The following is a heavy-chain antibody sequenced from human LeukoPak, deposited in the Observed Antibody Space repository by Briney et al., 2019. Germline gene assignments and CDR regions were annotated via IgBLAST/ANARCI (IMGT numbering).Heavy chain of an antibody. J-gene: IGHJ4*02. CDR3: TKASGDYVFDY. Sequence: PGGSLRLSCAASGFTLSSSGMHWVRQAPGKGLEWVAVISYDGSNKYYADSVKGRFTISRDNSKNTLYLQMNSLRAEDTAVYYCTKASGDYVFDYWGQGTLVTVSS. D-gene: IGHD4-17*01. CDR1: GFTLSSSG. V-gene: IGHV3-30*18. CDR2: ISYDGSNK.